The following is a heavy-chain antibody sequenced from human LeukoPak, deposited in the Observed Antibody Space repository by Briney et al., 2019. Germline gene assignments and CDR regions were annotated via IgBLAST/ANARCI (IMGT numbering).Heavy chain of an antibody. J-gene: IGHJ4*02. D-gene: IGHD5-18*01. CDR2: ISYDGSNK. Sequence: PGRSLRLSCAASGFTFSSYAMHWVRQAPGKGLEWVAVISYDGSNKYYADSVKGRFTISRDNSKNTLYLQMNSVRAEDTAVYYCARDAYSYGYVNYWGQGTLVTVSS. V-gene: IGHV3-30*04. CDR3: ARDAYSYGYVNY. CDR1: GFTFSSYA.